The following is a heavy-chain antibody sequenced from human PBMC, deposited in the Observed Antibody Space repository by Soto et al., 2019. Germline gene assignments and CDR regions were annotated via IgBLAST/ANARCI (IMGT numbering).Heavy chain of an antibody. D-gene: IGHD3-10*01. J-gene: IGHJ5*02. CDR3: ARGVRSFYGFDT. CDR1: GASFSGYF. V-gene: IGHV4-34*01. CDR2: INHSGST. Sequence: PSETLSLTCTVYGASFSGYFWSWIRQPPGKGLEWLGEINHSGSTNYNPSLKSRVTISVDASKNQFSLKLNSVTAADTAVYYCARGVRSFYGFDTWGQGTPVTVSS.